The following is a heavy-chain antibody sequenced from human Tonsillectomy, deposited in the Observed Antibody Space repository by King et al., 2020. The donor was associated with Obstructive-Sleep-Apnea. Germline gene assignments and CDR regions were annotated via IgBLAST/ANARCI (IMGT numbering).Heavy chain of an antibody. V-gene: IGHV1-69*01. Sequence: QLVQSGAEVKKPGSSVRVSCKASGGTFIRHGFSWVRQAPGQGLEWMGGIIIISTTSYYGQKFHGRVTITADESTSTAYMEVSSLRSEDTAIYYCARWETSMYYFDYWGQGTLVTVSS. J-gene: IGHJ4*02. CDR1: GGTFIRHG. CDR3: ARWETSMYYFDY. D-gene: IGHD1-26*01. CDR2: IIIISTTS.